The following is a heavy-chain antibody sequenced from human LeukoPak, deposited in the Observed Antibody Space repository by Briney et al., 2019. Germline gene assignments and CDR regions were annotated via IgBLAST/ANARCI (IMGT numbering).Heavy chain of an antibody. Sequence: GGSLRLSCAASGCTFSSYWMSWVRQAPGKGLEWVANIKQDGSEKYYVDSVKGRFTISRDNAKNSLYLQMNSLRAEDTAVYYCARPPYSSSSDYWGQGTLVTVSS. D-gene: IGHD6-6*01. CDR1: GCTFSSYW. V-gene: IGHV3-7*01. CDR2: IKQDGSEK. CDR3: ARPPYSSSSDY. J-gene: IGHJ4*02.